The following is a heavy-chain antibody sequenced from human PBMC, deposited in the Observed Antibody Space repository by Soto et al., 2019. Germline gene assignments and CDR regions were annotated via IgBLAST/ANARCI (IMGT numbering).Heavy chain of an antibody. CDR2: IYYSGST. V-gene: IGHV4-59*01. J-gene: IGHJ3*02. D-gene: IGHD3-22*01. CDR3: ARAPSYYYYSSGYYSAFAI. CDR1: GGSISSYY. Sequence: SETLSLTCTVSGGSISSYYWSWIRQPPGKGLEWIGYIYYSGSTNYNPSLKSRVTISVDTSKNQFSLKLSSVTAADTAVYYCARAPSYYYYSSGYYSAFAIWAQGTMVTVSS.